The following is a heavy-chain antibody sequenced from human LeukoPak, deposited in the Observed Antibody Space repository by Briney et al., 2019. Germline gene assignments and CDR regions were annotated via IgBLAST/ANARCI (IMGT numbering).Heavy chain of an antibody. D-gene: IGHD1-26*01. CDR1: GFTFSSYG. CDR3: MTQMGPTARGYFDY. CDR2: ISYDGSNK. Sequence: GRSLRLSCAASGFTFSSYGMHWVRQAPGKGLEWVAVISYDGSNKYYADSVKGRFTISRDNSKNTLYLQMNSLKTEDTGVYYCMTQMGPTARGYFDYWGQGTLVTVSS. J-gene: IGHJ4*02. V-gene: IGHV3-30*03.